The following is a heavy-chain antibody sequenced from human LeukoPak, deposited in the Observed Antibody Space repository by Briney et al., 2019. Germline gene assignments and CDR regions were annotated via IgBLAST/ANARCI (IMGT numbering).Heavy chain of an antibody. V-gene: IGHV4-30-4*01. CDR1: GGSISSGDYY. CDR2: IYYSGST. Sequence: SETLSLTCTVSGGSISSGDYYWSWIRQPPGKGLEWIGYIYYSGSTYYNPSLKSRVTILVDTSKNQFSLKLSSVTAADTAVYYCARVVPAAIFDYWGQGTLVTVSS. CDR3: ARVVPAAIFDY. J-gene: IGHJ4*02. D-gene: IGHD2-2*01.